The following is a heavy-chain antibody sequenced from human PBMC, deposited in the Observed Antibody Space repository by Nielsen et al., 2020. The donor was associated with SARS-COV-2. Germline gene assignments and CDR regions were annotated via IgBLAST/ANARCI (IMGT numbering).Heavy chain of an antibody. J-gene: IGHJ3*02. CDR1: GYTFTSYY. D-gene: IGHD1-1*01. Sequence: SVQVSCKASGYTFTSYYMHWVRQAPGQGLEWMEIINPSGGSTSYAQKFQGRVTMTRDTSTSTVYMELSSLRSEDTAVYYCARVGTRPRAFDIWGQGTMVTVSS. CDR2: INPSGGST. V-gene: IGHV1-46*01. CDR3: ARVGTRPRAFDI.